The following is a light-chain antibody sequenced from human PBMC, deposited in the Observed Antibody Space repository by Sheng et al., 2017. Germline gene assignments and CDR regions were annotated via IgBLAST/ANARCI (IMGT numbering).Light chain of an antibody. Sequence: EIVLTQSPDTLSLSPGDRTTLSCRASEDVNNRYLAWYQQKPGQAPRLLIFGASTRATDIPDRFSGTGSGTDFTLTISSLEPEDFAVYYCQQRSNWPITFGQGTRLEIK. CDR2: GAS. J-gene: IGKJ5*01. CDR1: EDVNNRY. V-gene: IGKV3D-20*02. CDR3: QQRSNWPIT.